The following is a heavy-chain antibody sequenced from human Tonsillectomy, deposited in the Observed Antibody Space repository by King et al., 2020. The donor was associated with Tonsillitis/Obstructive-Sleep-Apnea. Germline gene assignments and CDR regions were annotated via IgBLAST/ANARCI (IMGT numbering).Heavy chain of an antibody. Sequence: VQLQESGPGLVKPSQTLSLTCTFSGGSISSGGYYWSWIRQHPGKGLEWIGYIYYSGSTYYNSSLRGLVTISVDTSKNQFSLKLSSVTAADTAVYYCARANYGDSYYIDYWGQGTLVTVSS. CDR1: GGSISSGGYY. D-gene: IGHD4-17*01. V-gene: IGHV4-31*01. J-gene: IGHJ4*02. CDR2: IYYSGST. CDR3: ARANYGDSYYIDY.